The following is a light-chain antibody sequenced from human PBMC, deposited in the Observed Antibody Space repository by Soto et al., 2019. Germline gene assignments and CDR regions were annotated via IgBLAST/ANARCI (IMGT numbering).Light chain of an antibody. Sequence: QSVLAQPASVSGSPGQSITISCTGTSSDVGAYNYVSWYQHHPGKVPKLLIYEVTNRPSGVSDRFSGSKSGNTASLTISGLQAEEQADYYCSSKGDSSTLFVFGTGTKVSVL. V-gene: IGLV2-14*01. J-gene: IGLJ1*01. CDR3: SSKGDSSTLFV. CDR2: EVT. CDR1: SSDVGAYNY.